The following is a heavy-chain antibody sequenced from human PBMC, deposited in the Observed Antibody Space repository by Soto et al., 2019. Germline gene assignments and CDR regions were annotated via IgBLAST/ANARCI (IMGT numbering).Heavy chain of an antibody. D-gene: IGHD3-16*01. CDR3: ARMETFGSLNWFDP. V-gene: IGHV1-46*01. CDR2: INPADGTT. CDR1: GYTFTTYY. J-gene: IGHJ5*02. Sequence: ASVKVSCKASGYTFTTYYMHWVRQAPGQGLEWMGVINPADGTTTYAQRFQGRLTMTMDTSKTTVYMELSSLRSDDTAIYYCARMETFGSLNWFDPWGQGTLVTSPQ.